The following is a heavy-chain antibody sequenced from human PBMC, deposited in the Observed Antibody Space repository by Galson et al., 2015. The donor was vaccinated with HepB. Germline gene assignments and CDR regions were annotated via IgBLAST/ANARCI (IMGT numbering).Heavy chain of an antibody. V-gene: IGHV3-11*01. CDR3: AREGRWGSYRYWFRAFDY. CDR1: GFTFSDYY. D-gene: IGHD3-16*02. J-gene: IGHJ4*02. CDR2: ISSSGSTI. Sequence: SLRLSCAASGFTFSDYYMSWIRQAPGKGLEWVSYISSSGSTIYYADSVKGRFTISRDNAKNSLYLQMNSLRAEDTAVYYCAREGRWGSYRYWFRAFDYWGQGTLVTVSS.